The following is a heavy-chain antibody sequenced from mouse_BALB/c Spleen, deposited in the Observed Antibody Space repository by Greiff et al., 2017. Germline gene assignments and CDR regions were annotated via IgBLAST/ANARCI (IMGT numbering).Heavy chain of an antibody. V-gene: IGHV1-7*01. J-gene: IGHJ4*01. CDR3: ARSNGPHAMDY. Sequence: QGQLQQSGAELAKPGASVKMSCKASGYTFTSYWMHWVKQRPGQGLEWIGYINPSTGYTEYNQKFKDKATLTADKSSSTAYMQLSSLTSEDSAVYYCARSNGPHAMDYWGQGTSVTVSS. CDR2: INPSTGYT. CDR1: GYTFTSYW. D-gene: IGHD1-2*01.